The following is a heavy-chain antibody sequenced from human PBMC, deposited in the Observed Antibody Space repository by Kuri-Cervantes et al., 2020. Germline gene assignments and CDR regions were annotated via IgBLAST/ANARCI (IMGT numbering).Heavy chain of an antibody. CDR2: IYHSGST. V-gene: IGHV4-38-2*01. Sequence: SETLSLTCAVSGYSISSGYYWGWIRQPPGKGLEWLGSIYHSGSTYYNPSLKSRVTISVDTSKNQFSLKLSSVTAADTAVYYCARVADGYYNGYYFDFWGQGTLVTVSS. CDR3: ARVADGYYNGYYFDF. D-gene: IGHD5-24*01. CDR1: GYSISSGYY. J-gene: IGHJ4*02.